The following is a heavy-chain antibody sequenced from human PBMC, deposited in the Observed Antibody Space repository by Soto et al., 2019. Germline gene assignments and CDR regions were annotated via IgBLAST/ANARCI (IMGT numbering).Heavy chain of an antibody. J-gene: IGHJ6*02. V-gene: IGHV1-69*01. CDR2: IIPIFGTA. CDR3: ARHGYYYCSGSWYGLDV. Sequence: QVQLVQSGAEVKKPGSSVKVSCKASGGTFSSYAISWVRQAPGQGLEWMGGIIPIFGTANYSQKFQGRVPLTADQAPGQAYMELSILRSEDQAVDYYARHGYYYCSGSWYGLDVWCPGTTVTLSS. CDR1: GGTFSSYA. D-gene: IGHD3-10*01.